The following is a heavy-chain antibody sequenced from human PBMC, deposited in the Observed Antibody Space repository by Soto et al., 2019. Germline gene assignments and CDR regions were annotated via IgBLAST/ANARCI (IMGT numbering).Heavy chain of an antibody. D-gene: IGHD6-13*01. CDR1: GFTFSSYW. J-gene: IGHJ6*02. Sequence: GGSLRLSCAASGFTFSSYWMHWVRQAPGKGLVWVSRINSDGSSTSYADSVKGRFTISRDNAKNTLYLQMNSLRAEDTAVYYCARSLAAANEHYYYYYGMDVWGQGTTVTVYS. CDR3: ARSLAAANEHYYYYYGMDV. CDR2: INSDGSST. V-gene: IGHV3-74*01.